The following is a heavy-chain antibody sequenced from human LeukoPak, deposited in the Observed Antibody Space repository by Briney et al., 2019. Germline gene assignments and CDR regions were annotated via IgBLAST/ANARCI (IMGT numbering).Heavy chain of an antibody. CDR3: AKDTVKVTTIRRVPHYMDV. CDR2: IRFERNEK. Sequence: GGSLRLSCAASGFIFSSYGFHWVRQAPGKGLEWVAFIRFERNEKYYADSVKGRFTISRDNSKNTLYLQMNSLRAEDTAVYYCAKDTVKVTTIRRVPHYMDVWGKGTTVTISS. CDR1: GFIFSSYG. D-gene: IGHD5-12*01. V-gene: IGHV3-30*02. J-gene: IGHJ6*03.